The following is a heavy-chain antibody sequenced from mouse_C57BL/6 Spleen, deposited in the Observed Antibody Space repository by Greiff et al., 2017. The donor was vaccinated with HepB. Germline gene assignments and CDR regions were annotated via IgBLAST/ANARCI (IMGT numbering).Heavy chain of an antibody. Sequence: QVQLQQPGAELVKPGASVKLSCKASGYTFTSYWMQWVKQRPGQGLEWIGEIDPSDSYTNYNQKFKGKATLTVDTSSSTAYMQLSSLTSEDSAVYYCATPNWDRGFYYAMDYWGQGTSVTVSS. V-gene: IGHV1-50*01. D-gene: IGHD4-1*01. CDR2: IDPSDSYT. CDR1: GYTFTSYW. J-gene: IGHJ4*01. CDR3: ATPNWDRGFYYAMDY.